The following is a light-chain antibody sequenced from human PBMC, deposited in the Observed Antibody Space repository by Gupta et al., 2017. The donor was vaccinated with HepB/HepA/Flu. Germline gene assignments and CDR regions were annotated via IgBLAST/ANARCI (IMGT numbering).Light chain of an antibody. CDR1: QSFAYSDVNTF. CDR2: RVS. V-gene: IGKV2-30*01. Sequence: DVVMTQSPLFLPVTLGQPASISGRSRQSFAYSDVNTFLHWFHQRPGQSPRLLIYRVSNRDSGIPDRFSGSGSGTEFTLKISRVEVEDVGIYYCVQGSHWPLTFGGGTRVEIK. J-gene: IGKJ4*01. CDR3: VQGSHWPLT.